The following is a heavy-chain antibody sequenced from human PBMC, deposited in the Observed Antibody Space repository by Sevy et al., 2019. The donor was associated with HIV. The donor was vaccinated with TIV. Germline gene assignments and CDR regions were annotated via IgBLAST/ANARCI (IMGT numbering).Heavy chain of an antibody. CDR2: INESGIT. CDR1: DGSFSGYY. CDR3: ARSPPVVVVPGAPSWFDP. J-gene: IGHJ5*02. D-gene: IGHD2-2*01. Sequence: SETLSLTCAVHDGSFSGYYWNWIRQLPGKGLEWIGEINESGITYYNPSLKSRVTISVDTSKKQFSLKLNSVTAVDSAVYFCARSPPVVVVPGAPSWFDPGGQGTLVTVSS. V-gene: IGHV4-34*01.